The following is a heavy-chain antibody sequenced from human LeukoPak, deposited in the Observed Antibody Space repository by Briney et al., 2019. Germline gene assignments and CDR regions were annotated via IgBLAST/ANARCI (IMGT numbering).Heavy chain of an antibody. CDR2: IYHSGST. CDR3: ARSSTPGYSRSGDAFDI. D-gene: IGHD6-13*01. CDR1: GYSISSGYY. V-gene: IGHV4-38-2*02. J-gene: IGHJ3*02. Sequence: SETLSLTCTVSGYSISSGYYWGWIRQPPGKGLEWIGSIYHSGSTYYNPSLKSRVTISVDTSKNQFSLKLSSVTAADTAVYYCARSSTPGYSRSGDAFDIWGQGTMVTVSS.